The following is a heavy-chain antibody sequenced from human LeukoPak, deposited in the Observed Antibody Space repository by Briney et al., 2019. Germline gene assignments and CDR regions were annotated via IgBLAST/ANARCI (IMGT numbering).Heavy chain of an antibody. CDR2: ISSSSSYI. CDR3: ARAPYGETEFSAGDY. V-gene: IGHV3-21*01. CDR1: GFTFSSYS. Sequence: PGGSLRLSCAASGFTFSSYSMNWVRQAPGKGLEWVSSISSSSSYIYYADSVKGRFTISRDNAKNSLYLQMNSLRAEDTAVYYCARAPYGETEFSAGDYWGQGTLVTVSS. J-gene: IGHJ4*02. D-gene: IGHD4-17*01.